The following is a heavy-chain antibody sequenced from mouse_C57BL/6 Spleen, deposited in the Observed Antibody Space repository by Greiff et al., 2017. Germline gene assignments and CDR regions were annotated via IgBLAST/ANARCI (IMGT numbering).Heavy chain of an antibody. D-gene: IGHD1-1*01. CDR3: ARHGSPWYFDV. J-gene: IGHJ1*03. Sequence: QVQLKESGAELVRPGTSVKVSCKASGYAFTNYLIEWVKQRPGQGLEWIGVINPGSGGTNYNEKFKGKATLTADKSSSTAYMQLSSLTSEDSAVYFCARHGSPWYFDVWGTGTTVTVSS. V-gene: IGHV1-54*01. CDR1: GYAFTNYL. CDR2: INPGSGGT.